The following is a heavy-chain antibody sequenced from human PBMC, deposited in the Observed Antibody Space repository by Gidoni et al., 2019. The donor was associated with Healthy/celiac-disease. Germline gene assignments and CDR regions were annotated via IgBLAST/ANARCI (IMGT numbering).Heavy chain of an antibody. Sequence: EVQLVESGGGLVQPGGSLRLSCAASGFTFSSYEMNWVRQAPGKGLEWVSYISSSGSTIYYADSVKGRFTISRDNAKNSLYLQMNSLRAEDTAVYYCARGPWSGSGSYPEYYFDYWGQGTLVTVSS. D-gene: IGHD3-10*01. CDR3: ARGPWSGSGSYPEYYFDY. CDR2: ISSSGSTI. CDR1: GFTFSSYE. J-gene: IGHJ4*02. V-gene: IGHV3-48*03.